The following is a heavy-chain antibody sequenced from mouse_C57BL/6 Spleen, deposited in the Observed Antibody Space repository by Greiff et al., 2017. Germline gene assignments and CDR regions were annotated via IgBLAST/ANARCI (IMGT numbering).Heavy chain of an antibody. CDR1: GYTFTSYW. CDR3: ARSGYAMDY. CDR2: IDPSDSET. V-gene: IGHV1-52*01. D-gene: IGHD3-1*01. J-gene: IGHJ4*01. Sequence: QVQLQQPGAELVRPGSSVKLSCKASGYTFTSYWMHWVKQRPIQGLEWIGNIDPSDSETHYNQKFKDKATLTVDKSSSTAYMQLSSLASEDSAVYYCARSGYAMDYWGQGTSVTVSS.